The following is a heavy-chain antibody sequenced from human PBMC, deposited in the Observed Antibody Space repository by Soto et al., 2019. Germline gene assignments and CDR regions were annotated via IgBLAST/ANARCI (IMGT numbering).Heavy chain of an antibody. Sequence: EVQLVESGGGWVQPGRSLRLSCAASGLTFDDYAMHWVRQAPGKGLEWVSGISWNSGSIGYADSVKGRFTISRDNAKNSRYLQMHSLRAEDTALYYCAKGGMGGAATLDYWGQGTLVTVSS. CDR3: AKGGMGGAATLDY. CDR2: ISWNSGSI. V-gene: IGHV3-9*01. D-gene: IGHD2-15*01. CDR1: GLTFDDYA. J-gene: IGHJ4*02.